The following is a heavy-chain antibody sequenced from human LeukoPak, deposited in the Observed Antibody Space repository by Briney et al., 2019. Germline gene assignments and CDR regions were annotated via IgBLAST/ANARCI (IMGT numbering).Heavy chain of an antibody. CDR3: ASLVWFGDREKDY. J-gene: IGHJ4*02. V-gene: IGHV7-4-1*02. Sequence: ASVKVSCKASGYTFTNYSMNWVRQAPGQGLEWMGWINTNTGNPTYAQGFTGRFVFSLDTSVSTAYLQISSLKAEDTAVYYCASLVWFGDREKDYWGQGTLVTVSS. CDR1: GYTFTNYS. D-gene: IGHD3-10*01. CDR2: INTNTGNP.